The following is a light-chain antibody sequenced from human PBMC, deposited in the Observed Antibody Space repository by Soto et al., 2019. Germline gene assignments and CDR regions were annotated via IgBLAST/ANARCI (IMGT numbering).Light chain of an antibody. Sequence: EIVMTQSPATLSLSPGERATLSCRASQSVITYLAWYQQRPGQAPRLLIYDASYRATDIPPRFSGSGSGTDFTLTISRLEPEDFAVYYCQQYGSSPPTFGQGTKVDIK. CDR2: DAS. J-gene: IGKJ1*01. CDR1: QSVITY. CDR3: QQYGSSPPT. V-gene: IGKV3-20*01.